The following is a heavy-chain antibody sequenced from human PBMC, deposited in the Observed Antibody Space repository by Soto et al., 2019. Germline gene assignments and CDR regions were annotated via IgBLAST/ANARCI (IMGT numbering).Heavy chain of an antibody. V-gene: IGHV3-74*01. CDR3: ARGARESPLHFDY. Sequence: EVQLVESGGGLVQPGGSLRLSCAASGFTFSRYWMHWVRQAPGKGLVWVSRINDDGHSTTYADSVKGRFTISRDNARNTLYLQMNSLRAEDTAVYYCARGARESPLHFDYWGQGTLVTVSS. D-gene: IGHD6-6*01. J-gene: IGHJ4*02. CDR1: GFTFSRYW. CDR2: INDDGHST.